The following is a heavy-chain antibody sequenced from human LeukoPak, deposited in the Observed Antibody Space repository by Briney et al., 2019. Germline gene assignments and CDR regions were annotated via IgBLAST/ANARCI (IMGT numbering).Heavy chain of an antibody. V-gene: IGHV4-30-4*08. D-gene: IGHD2-2*02. CDR2: IYYSGST. CDR1: GGSISSYY. CDR3: ARAGYCSSTSCYRTPIYYYYYMDV. Sequence: PSETLSLTCTVSGGSISSYYWSWIRQPPGKGLEWIGYIYYSGSTYYNPSLKSRVTISVDTSKNQFSLKLSSVTAADTAVYYCARAGYCSSTSCYRTPIYYYYYMDVWGKGTTVTVSS. J-gene: IGHJ6*03.